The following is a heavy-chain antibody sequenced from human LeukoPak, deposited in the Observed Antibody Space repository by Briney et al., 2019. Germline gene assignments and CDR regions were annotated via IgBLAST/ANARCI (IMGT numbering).Heavy chain of an antibody. D-gene: IGHD2-2*02. Sequence: GESLKISCQGSGYKFNTYWIGWMRQMPGKGLEWMGIIYPGNSETKYSPSFQGQVAFSVDKSISTAYLQWRSLKASDTAMYYCARWYCSSNSCSTGFDSWDQGTLVTVSS. CDR1: GYKFNTYW. CDR2: IYPGNSET. CDR3: ARWYCSSNSCSTGFDS. J-gene: IGHJ4*02. V-gene: IGHV5-51*01.